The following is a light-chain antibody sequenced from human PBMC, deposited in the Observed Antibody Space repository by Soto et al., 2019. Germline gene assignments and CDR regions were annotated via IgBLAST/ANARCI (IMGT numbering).Light chain of an antibody. Sequence: EILMTQSPATLSVSPGERATLSCRASQSVSSNLAWYQQKPGQAPRLLIYGASTRASGIPARFSGSGSGTEFTLTISSLQYDDFAVHYCQQYNNWPPITFGQGTRLEIK. CDR2: GAS. J-gene: IGKJ5*01. CDR1: QSVSSN. V-gene: IGKV3-15*01. CDR3: QQYNNWPPIT.